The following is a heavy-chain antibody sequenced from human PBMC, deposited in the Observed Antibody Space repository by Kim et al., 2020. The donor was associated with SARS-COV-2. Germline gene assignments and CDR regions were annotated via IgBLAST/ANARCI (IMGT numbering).Heavy chain of an antibody. CDR1: GESFCDYY. Sequence: SETLSLTCAVYGESFCDYYWTWIRQPPGKGLEWIGEINHSGSTNYNPSLKSRVIISVDTSRNQFSLKLSSVTAADTAVYYCARGRRGVSMIVLVIQGVEFYFDYWGQGTLVTVSS. CDR3: ARGRRGVSMIVLVIQGVEFYFDY. V-gene: IGHV4-34*01. J-gene: IGHJ4*02. CDR2: INHSGST. D-gene: IGHD3-22*01.